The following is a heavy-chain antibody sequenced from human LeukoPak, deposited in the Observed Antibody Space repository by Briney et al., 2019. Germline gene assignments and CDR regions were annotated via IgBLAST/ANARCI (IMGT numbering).Heavy chain of an antibody. D-gene: IGHD6-6*01. CDR3: ARDLYTSSSLYYGMDV. CDR2: IGSGGSR. V-gene: IGHV3-64*01. J-gene: IGHJ6*02. Sequence: GGSLRLSCAASGFIFSSYNMHWVRQAPGEGLEYVSWIGSGGSRDYASSVKGRFTISRDNSNNTVYLQMGSLRPEDMAVYYCARDLYTSSSLYYGMDVWGQGTSVTVSS. CDR1: GFIFSSYN.